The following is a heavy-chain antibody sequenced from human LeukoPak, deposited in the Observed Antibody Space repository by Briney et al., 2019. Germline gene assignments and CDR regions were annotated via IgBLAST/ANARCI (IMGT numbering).Heavy chain of an antibody. CDR2: VHDSAGT. Sequence: SETLSLTCTVSGGSINSYYWSWFRQSPGKGLEWLGYVHDSAGTIYNPSLKSRVTISVGTSKTQFSLKVTSVTTADTAVYYCAKGRKDFDTNLGPFDSWGQGILVTVSS. J-gene: IGHJ4*02. D-gene: IGHD3-9*01. CDR3: AKGRKDFDTNLGPFDS. V-gene: IGHV4-59*01. CDR1: GGSINSYY.